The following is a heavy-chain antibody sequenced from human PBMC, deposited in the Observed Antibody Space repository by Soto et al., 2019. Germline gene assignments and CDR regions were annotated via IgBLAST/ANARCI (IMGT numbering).Heavy chain of an antibody. J-gene: IGHJ4*02. Sequence: GGSLRLSCAASGFTFSSYAMHWVRQAPGKGLEWVAVISYDGSNKYYADSVKGRFTISRDNSKNTLYLQMNSLRAEDTAVYYCARDQYYDYVWGSYPGTDYWGQGTLVTVSS. CDR2: ISYDGSNK. D-gene: IGHD3-16*01. V-gene: IGHV3-30-3*01. CDR1: GFTFSSYA. CDR3: ARDQYYDYVWGSYPGTDY.